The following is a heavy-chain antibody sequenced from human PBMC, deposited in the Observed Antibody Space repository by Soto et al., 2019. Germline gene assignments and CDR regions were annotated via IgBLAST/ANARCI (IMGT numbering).Heavy chain of an antibody. CDR1: GYTFTSYG. CDR2: ISAYNGNT. J-gene: IGHJ4*02. D-gene: IGHD3-22*01. CDR3: LTYYYDSSGYYRFDY. V-gene: IGHV1-18*01. Sequence: ASVKVSCKASGYTFTSYGISWVRQAPGQGLEWMGWISAYNGNTNYAQKLQGRVTMTTDTSTSTAYMELRSLRSDDTAVYYCLTYYYDSSGYYRFDYWGQGTLVTVSS.